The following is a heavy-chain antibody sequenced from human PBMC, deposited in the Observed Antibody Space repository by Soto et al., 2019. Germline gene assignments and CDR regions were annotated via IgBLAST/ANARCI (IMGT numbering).Heavy chain of an antibody. D-gene: IGHD3-22*01. CDR1: GGSISSGGYS. V-gene: IGHV4-30-2*05. CDR3: ASSYDSRGYFDF. CDR2: IYHSGST. J-gene: IGHJ4*02. Sequence: PSETLSLTCAVSGGSISSGGYSWSWIRQPPGKGLEWIGYIYHSGSTYYNPSLKSRVTISVDTSKNQFSLKLSSVTAADTAVYYGASSYDSRGYFDFWGQGTLVIVSS.